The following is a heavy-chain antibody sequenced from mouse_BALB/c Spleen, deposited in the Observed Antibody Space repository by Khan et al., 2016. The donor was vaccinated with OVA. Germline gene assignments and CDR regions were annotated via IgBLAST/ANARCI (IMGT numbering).Heavy chain of an antibody. J-gene: IGHJ3*01. CDR1: GYTFTDYE. CDR2: IHPGSGGT. CDR3: TRCHFHYYGDGLAY. V-gene: IGHV1-15*01. Sequence: VQLQQSGAELVRPGASVKLSCKASGYTFTDYEMHWVKQTPVHGLEWIGAIHPGSGGTAYNQKFKGKATLPAAKSSSTAYMELSSLTSEDSAGYYCTRCHFHYYGDGLAYWGQGTLVTVSA. D-gene: IGHD1-2*01.